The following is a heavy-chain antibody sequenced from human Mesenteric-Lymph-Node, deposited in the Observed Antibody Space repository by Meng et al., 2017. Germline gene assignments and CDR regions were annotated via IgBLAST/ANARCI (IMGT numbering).Heavy chain of an antibody. D-gene: IGHD1-26*01. CDR3: ASLWGSGSYYVALGY. Sequence: QFRLVHAGAEVKKPGASVKVSCKASGYTFTSYGISWVRQAPGQGLEWMGWISAYNGNTNYAQKLQGRVTMTTDTSTSTAYMELRSLRSDDTAVYYCASLWGSGSYYVALGYWGQGTLVTVSS. CDR2: ISAYNGNT. V-gene: IGHV1-18*01. CDR1: GYTFTSYG. J-gene: IGHJ4*02.